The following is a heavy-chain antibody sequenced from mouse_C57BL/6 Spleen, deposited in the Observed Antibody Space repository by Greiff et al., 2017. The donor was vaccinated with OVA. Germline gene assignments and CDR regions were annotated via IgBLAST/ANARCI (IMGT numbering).Heavy chain of an antibody. CDR1: GFTFSSYA. J-gene: IGHJ2*01. CDR3: ARELTGKYYFDY. V-gene: IGHV5-4*01. D-gene: IGHD4-1*01. Sequence: EVKVEESGGGLVKPGGSLKLSCAASGFTFSSYAMSWVRQTPEKRLEWVATISDGGSYTYYPDNVKGRFTISRDNAKNNLYLQMSHLKSEDTAMYYCARELTGKYYFDYWGQGTTLTVSS. CDR2: ISDGGSYT.